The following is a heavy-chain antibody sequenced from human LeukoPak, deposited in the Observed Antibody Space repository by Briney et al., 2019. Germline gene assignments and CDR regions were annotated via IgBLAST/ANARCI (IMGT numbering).Heavy chain of an antibody. CDR2: ISGSGDKI. V-gene: IGHV3-23*01. CDR1: GFAVSSSA. D-gene: IGHD2-8*01. Sequence: GGSLRLSCAASGFAVSSSAMSWVRQAPEKGLEWVSGISGSGDKIYYTDSVKGRFTVSRDNSKNTLYLQMNSLRAEDTAVYYCAKDRMVYGYWGQGTLVAVSS. CDR3: AKDRMVYGY. J-gene: IGHJ4*02.